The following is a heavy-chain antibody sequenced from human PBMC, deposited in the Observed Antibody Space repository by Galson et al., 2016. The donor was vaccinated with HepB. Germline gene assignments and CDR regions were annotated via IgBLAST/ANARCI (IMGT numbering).Heavy chain of an antibody. CDR2: IYYSGST. J-gene: IGHJ2*01. V-gene: IGHV4-59*06. D-gene: IGHD3-3*01. CDR1: GGSISSYY. CDR3: ARVPLEGSGYLRPLWYFDL. Sequence: SETLSLTCTVSGGSISSYYWSWIRQSPGKGLEWIGYIYYSGSTYYNPSLKSRVTMSVDTSKKQFSLKLSSVTAADTAVYYCARVPLEGSGYLRPLWYFDLWGRGTLVTVSS.